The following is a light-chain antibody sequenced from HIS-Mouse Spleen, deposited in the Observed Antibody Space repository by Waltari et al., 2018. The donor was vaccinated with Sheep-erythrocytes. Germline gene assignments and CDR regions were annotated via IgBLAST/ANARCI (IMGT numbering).Light chain of an antibody. J-gene: IGLJ2*01. CDR2: EVS. V-gene: IGLV2-8*01. CDR1: SSDVGGYNY. CDR3: SSYAGSNNLV. Sequence: QSALTPPPSASGSPGQSVTIPCTGTSSDVGGYNYVPWYQQHPGKAPKPMIYEVSKRPSGVPDRFSGSKSGNTASLTVSGLQAEDEADYYCSSYAGSNNLVFGGGTKLTVL.